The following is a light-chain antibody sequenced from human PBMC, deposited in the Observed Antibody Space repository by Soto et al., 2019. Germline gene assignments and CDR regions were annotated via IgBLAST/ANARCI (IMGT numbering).Light chain of an antibody. CDR2: AAS. CDR3: QQSYSTPPLLT. Sequence: DIQMTQSPSSLSASVGDRVTITCRASQSISSYLNWYQQKPGKAPKLLIYAASSLQSGVPSRFSGSGSGTDFTLTISSLQPEDFVTYYCQQSYSTPPLLTFGGGTKVEIK. J-gene: IGKJ4*01. CDR1: QSISSY. V-gene: IGKV1-39*01.